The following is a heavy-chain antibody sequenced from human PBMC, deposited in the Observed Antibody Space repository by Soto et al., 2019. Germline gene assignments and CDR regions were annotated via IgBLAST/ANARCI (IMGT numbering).Heavy chain of an antibody. CDR3: AKKSSGNSYFYFDY. CDR2: ISGSGGST. V-gene: IGHV3-23*01. J-gene: IGHJ4*02. D-gene: IGHD1-26*01. CDR1: GFTFSSYA. Sequence: GGSLRLSCAASGFTFSSYAMSWVRQAPGKGLAWVSAISGSGGSTYYADSVKGRFTISRDNSKNTLYLQMNSLRAEDTAVYYCAKKSSGNSYFYFDYWGQGALVTVSS.